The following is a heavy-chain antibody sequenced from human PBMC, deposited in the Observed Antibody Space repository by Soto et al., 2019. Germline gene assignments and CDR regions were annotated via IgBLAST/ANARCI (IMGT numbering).Heavy chain of an antibody. CDR3: ARDLEVSNLYYYYGMDV. J-gene: IGHJ6*02. Sequence: GSLRLSCAASGFTFSSYWMSWVRQAPGKGLEWVANIKQDGSEKYYVDSVKGRFTISRDNAKNSLYLQMNSLRAEDTAVYYCARDLEVSNLYYYYGMDVWGQGTTVTVSS. V-gene: IGHV3-7*05. CDR2: IKQDGSEK. D-gene: IGHD6-6*01. CDR1: GFTFSSYW.